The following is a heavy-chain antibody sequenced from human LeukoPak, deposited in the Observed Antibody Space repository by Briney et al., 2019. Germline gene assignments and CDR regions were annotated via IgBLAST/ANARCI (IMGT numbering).Heavy chain of an antibody. J-gene: IGHJ4*02. V-gene: IGHV3-48*03. CDR3: ARGYAGTLFY. D-gene: IGHD4-23*01. Sequence: GGSLRLSCAASGFTFSTYEMNWVRQAPGKGLEWVSYISSSGSTIYYADSVKGRFTISRDNAKNSLYVQMNSLRAEDTAVYYCARGYAGTLFYWGQGTLVTVSS. CDR1: GFTFSTYE. CDR2: ISSSGSTI.